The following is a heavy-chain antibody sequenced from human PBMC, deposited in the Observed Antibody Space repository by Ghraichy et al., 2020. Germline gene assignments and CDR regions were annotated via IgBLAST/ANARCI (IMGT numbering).Heavy chain of an antibody. V-gene: IGHV1-24*01. CDR1: GYTLTELS. J-gene: IGHJ6*03. CDR3: STVTPYSGSYYRRDYMDV. CDR2: FDPEDGET. D-gene: IGHD1-26*01. Sequence: ASVKVSCKVSGYTLTELSMHWVRQAPGKGLEWMGGFDPEDGETIYAQKFQGRVTMTEDTSTDTAYMELSSLRSEDTAVYYCSTVTPYSGSYYRRDYMDVWGKGTTVTGSS.